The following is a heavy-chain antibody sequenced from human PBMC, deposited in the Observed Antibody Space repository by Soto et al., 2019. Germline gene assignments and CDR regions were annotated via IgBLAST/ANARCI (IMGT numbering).Heavy chain of an antibody. D-gene: IGHD2-15*01. V-gene: IGHV6-1*01. J-gene: IGHJ4*02. CDR3: VRLIGNSWLDQ. CDR2: TYYRSQWYY. Sequence: KHSPSRGLEWLGRTYYRSQWYYDYAVSVKSRISINPDTSKNQFSLQLDSLTPEDTAVYLCVRLIGNSWLDQWGQGTLVTV.